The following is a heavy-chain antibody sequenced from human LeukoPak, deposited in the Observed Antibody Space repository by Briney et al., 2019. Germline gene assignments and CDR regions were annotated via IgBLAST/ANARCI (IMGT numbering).Heavy chain of an antibody. V-gene: IGHV3-49*04. CDR1: GFTFGDYA. J-gene: IGHJ4*02. Sequence: GRSLRLPCTASGFTFGDYAMSWVRQAPGKGLEWVGFIRSKAYGGTTEYAASVKGRFTISRDDSKSIAYLQMNSLKTEDTAVYYCTRERSCDYWGQGTLVTVSS. CDR3: TRERSCDY. CDR2: IRSKAYGGTT.